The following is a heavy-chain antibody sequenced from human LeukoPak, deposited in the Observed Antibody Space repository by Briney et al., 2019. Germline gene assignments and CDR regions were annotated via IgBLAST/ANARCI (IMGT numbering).Heavy chain of an antibody. J-gene: IGHJ3*02. Sequence: GGSLRLSCAASGFSFSTHWMSWFRQAPGKGLEWVALIKQDGSVIHYVDSVKGRFTISRDYAKNSLSLQMNSLRADDTAVYYCAGDEGWTFDIWGQGTKVTVSS. V-gene: IGHV3-7*01. CDR3: AGDEGWTFDI. CDR2: IKQDGSVI. CDR1: GFSFSTHW. D-gene: IGHD5-24*01.